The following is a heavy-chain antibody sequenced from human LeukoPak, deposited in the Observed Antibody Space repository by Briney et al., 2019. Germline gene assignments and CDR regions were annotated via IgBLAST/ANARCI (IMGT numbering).Heavy chain of an antibody. V-gene: IGHV3-23*01. CDR3: AKCPQWLRYYGMDV. J-gene: IGHJ6*02. Sequence: GGSLILSCAASGFTFSSYSMNWVRQAPGKGLELVSGISDSGGSTYYADSVKGRFTISRDNSKNTLYLQMNSLRVGDTAVYYCAKCPQWLRYYGMDVWGQGTTVTVSS. CDR2: ISDSGGST. D-gene: IGHD6-19*01. CDR1: GFTFSSYS.